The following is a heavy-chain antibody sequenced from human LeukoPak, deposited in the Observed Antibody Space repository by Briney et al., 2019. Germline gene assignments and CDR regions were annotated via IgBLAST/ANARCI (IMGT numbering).Heavy chain of an antibody. CDR2: INPNSGGT. CDR3: ARDGWYYYDSSGYYNNFDY. V-gene: IGHV1-2*06. J-gene: IGHJ4*02. CDR1: GYTFTGYY. D-gene: IGHD3-22*01. Sequence: ASVNVSCKASGYTFTGYYMHWVRQAPGQGLEWMGRINPNSGGTNYAQKFQGRVTMTRDTSIYTAYMELSRLRSDDTAVYYCARDGWYYYDSSGYYNNFDYWGQGTLVTVSS.